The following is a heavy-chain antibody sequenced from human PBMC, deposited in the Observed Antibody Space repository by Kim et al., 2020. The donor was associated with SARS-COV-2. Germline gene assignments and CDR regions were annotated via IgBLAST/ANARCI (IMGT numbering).Heavy chain of an antibody. D-gene: IGHD6-19*01. V-gene: IGHV1-69*13. Sequence: SVKVSCKASGGTFSSYAISWVRQAPGQGLEWMGGIIPIFGTANYAQKFQGRVTITADESTSTAYMELSSLRSEDTAVYYCAFTLNSHSSGWYAEKYYYYGMDVWGQGTTVTVSS. CDR3: AFTLNSHSSGWYAEKYYYYGMDV. J-gene: IGHJ6*02. CDR1: GGTFSSYA. CDR2: IIPIFGTA.